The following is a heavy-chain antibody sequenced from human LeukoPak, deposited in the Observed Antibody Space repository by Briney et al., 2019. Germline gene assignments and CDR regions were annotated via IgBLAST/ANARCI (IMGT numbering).Heavy chain of an antibody. V-gene: IGHV3-49*04. Sequence: GGSLRLSCTASGFTFGDYAMSWVRQAPGRGLEWVGFIGSKAYGGTTEYAASVKGRFTISRDDSKSIAYLQMNSLNTEDTAVYYCGSSTDYYSDYFDYWGQGTLVTVSS. CDR2: IGSKAYGGTT. CDR3: GSSTDYYSDYFDY. J-gene: IGHJ4*02. D-gene: IGHD3-22*01. CDR1: GFTFGDYA.